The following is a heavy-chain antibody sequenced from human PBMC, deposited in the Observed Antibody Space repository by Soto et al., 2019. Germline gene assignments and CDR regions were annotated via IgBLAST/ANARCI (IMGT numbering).Heavy chain of an antibody. CDR1: GYTFSTSG. Sequence: QVQLVQSGAEVRRPGASVKVSCKASGYTFSTSGMSWLRQAPGKGLEWMGWISTCNGDTNDAPKFQDKVTMTSDTSTSTVYMELRSLGSDDTAVYSCSRAVAAPYYYYGMDVWRQGTRVTVSS. CDR3: SRAVAAPYYYYGMDV. D-gene: IGHD2-15*01. V-gene: IGHV1-18*01. J-gene: IGHJ6*02. CDR2: ISTCNGDT.